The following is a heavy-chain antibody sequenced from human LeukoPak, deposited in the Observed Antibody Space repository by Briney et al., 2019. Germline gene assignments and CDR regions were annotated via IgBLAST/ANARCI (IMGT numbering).Heavy chain of an antibody. Sequence: ASVKVSCKASGGTFSSYAISWVRRAPGQGLEWMGWISAYNGNTNYAQKLQGRVTMTTDTSTSTAYMELRSLRSDDTAVYYCARVRGSGSFDYWGQGTLVTVSS. CDR3: ARVRGSGSFDY. CDR1: GGTFSSYA. V-gene: IGHV1-18*01. J-gene: IGHJ4*02. D-gene: IGHD3-10*01. CDR2: ISAYNGNT.